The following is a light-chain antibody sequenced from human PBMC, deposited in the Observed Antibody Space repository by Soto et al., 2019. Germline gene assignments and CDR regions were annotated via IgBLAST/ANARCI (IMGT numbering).Light chain of an antibody. Sequence: EIVMAQSPVTLSVSPGVTATLSCRASQSVSTNLALYQQKPGQAPRLLVHGAFTRAIGIPATFSGSGTATEFTLTINTLQSEDFPVYYCNQFNNWPPAFTFG. CDR1: QSVSTN. J-gene: IGKJ3*01. CDR2: GAF. CDR3: NQFNNWPPAFT. V-gene: IGKV3-15*01.